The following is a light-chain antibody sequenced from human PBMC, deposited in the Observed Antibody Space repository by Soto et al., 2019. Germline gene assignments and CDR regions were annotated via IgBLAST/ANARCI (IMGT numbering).Light chain of an antibody. CDR2: DAT. CDR3: QEYGDFSWT. CDR1: PRISGTY. Sequence: EIVLTQSPGTLSLSPGERATLSCRASPRISGTYLACYQQRPGQAPRLLIYDATSRATGSPDRFSGSGSGTGFTLTNTGLEPEDVGVYYGQEYGDFSWTVGQGTKVDSK. V-gene: IGKV3-20*01. J-gene: IGKJ1*01.